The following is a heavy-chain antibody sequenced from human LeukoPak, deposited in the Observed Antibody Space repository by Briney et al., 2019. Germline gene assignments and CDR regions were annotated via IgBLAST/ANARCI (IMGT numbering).Heavy chain of an antibody. J-gene: IGHJ3*02. D-gene: IGHD3-16*01. CDR3: AKDDEIWHAFDI. CDR1: GFDFNIYI. CDR2: ISYDGTNK. V-gene: IGHV3-30-3*01. Sequence: PGGSLRLSCAASGFDFNIYIMHWVRQAPGKGLEWVALISYDGTNKNYADSVKDRFSISRDNSKSMLYLQMNSLRAEDTAVYYCAKDDEIWHAFDIWGQGTMVTVSS.